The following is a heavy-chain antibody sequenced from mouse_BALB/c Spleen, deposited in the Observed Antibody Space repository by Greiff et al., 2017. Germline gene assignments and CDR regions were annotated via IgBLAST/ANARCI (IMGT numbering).Heavy chain of an antibody. CDR3: AREEGYSAWFAY. D-gene: IGHD2-3*01. CDR2: IYPGDGDT. Sequence: QVQLQQSGAELVRPGSSVKISCKASGYAFSSYWMNWVKQRPGQGLEWIGQIYPGDGDTNYNGKFKGKATLTADKSSGTAYMQLSSLTSEDSAVYFCAREEGYSAWFAYWGQGTLVTVSA. V-gene: IGHV1-80*01. CDR1: GYAFSSYW. J-gene: IGHJ3*01.